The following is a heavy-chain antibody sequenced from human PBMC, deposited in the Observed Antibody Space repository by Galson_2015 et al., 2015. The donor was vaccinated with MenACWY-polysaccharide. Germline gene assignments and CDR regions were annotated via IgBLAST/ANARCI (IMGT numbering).Heavy chain of an antibody. Sequence: SLRLSCAASGFTFSSYGMHWVRQAPGKGLEWVAVIWYDGSNKYYADSVKGRFTISRDNSKNTLYLQMNSLRAEDTAVYYCARDQAYYYDSSGYDYWGQGTLVTVSS. J-gene: IGHJ4*02. V-gene: IGHV3-33*01. D-gene: IGHD3-22*01. CDR1: GFTFSSYG. CDR2: IWYDGSNK. CDR3: ARDQAYYYDSSGYDY.